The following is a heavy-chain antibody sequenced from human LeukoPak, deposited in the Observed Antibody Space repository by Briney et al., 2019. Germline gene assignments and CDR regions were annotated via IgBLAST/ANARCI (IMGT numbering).Heavy chain of an antibody. CDR3: ARGPVGGATYYDGDAFDI. J-gene: IGHJ3*02. V-gene: IGHV4-59*01. Sequence: SETLSLTCTVSGGSISSYYWSWIRQPPGKGLEWIGYIYYSGSTNYNPSLKSRVTISVDTSKNHFSLKVTSMTAADTGVYYCARGPVGGATYYDGDAFDIWGQGTMVTVSS. CDR1: GGSISSYY. CDR2: IYYSGST. D-gene: IGHD1-26*01.